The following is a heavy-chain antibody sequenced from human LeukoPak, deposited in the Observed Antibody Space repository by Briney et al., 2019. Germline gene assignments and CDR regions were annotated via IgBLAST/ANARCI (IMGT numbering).Heavy chain of an antibody. CDR2: IIPIFGTA. J-gene: IGHJ5*02. V-gene: IGHV1-69*05. D-gene: IGHD3-10*01. Sequence: GASVKVSCKASGYTFTSYDINWVRQAPGQGLEWMGGIIPIFGTANYAQKFQGRVTITTDESTSTAYMELSSLRSEDTAVYYCARNGETNWFDPWGQGTLVTVSS. CDR3: ARNGETNWFDP. CDR1: GYTFTSYD.